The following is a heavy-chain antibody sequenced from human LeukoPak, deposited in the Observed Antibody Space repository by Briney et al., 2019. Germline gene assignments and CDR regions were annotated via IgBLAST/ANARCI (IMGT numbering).Heavy chain of an antibody. Sequence: GGSLRLSCAASGFTFSSYGMHWVRQAPGKGLVWVAVIWYDGSNKYYADSVKGRFTISRDNSKNTLYLQMNSLRAEDTAVYYCARDSSSLFDYWGQGTLVTVSS. D-gene: IGHD6-13*01. V-gene: IGHV3-33*01. J-gene: IGHJ4*02. CDR3: ARDSSSLFDY. CDR2: IWYDGSNK. CDR1: GFTFSSYG.